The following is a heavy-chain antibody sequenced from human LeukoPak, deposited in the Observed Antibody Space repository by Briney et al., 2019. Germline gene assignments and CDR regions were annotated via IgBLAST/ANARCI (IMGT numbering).Heavy chain of an antibody. CDR1: GGSFSGYY. CDR2: INHSGST. V-gene: IGHV4-34*01. D-gene: IGHD6-6*01. J-gene: IGHJ4*02. Sequence: SETLSLTRAVYGGSFSGYYWSWIRQPPGKGLEWIGEINHSGSTNYNPSLKSRATISVDTSKNQFSLKLSSVTAADTAVYYCANGYSSSFDYWGQGTLVTVSS. CDR3: ANGYSSSFDY.